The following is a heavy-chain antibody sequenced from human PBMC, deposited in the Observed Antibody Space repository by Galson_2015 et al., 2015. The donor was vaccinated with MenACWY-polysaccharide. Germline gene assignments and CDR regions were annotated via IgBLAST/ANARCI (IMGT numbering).Heavy chain of an antibody. CDR3: ARDGCSSTSRYRSGDY. Sequence: SLRLSCAASGFTFSDYYMSWIRQAPGKGLEWVSYISSSGSTIYYADSVKGRFTISRDNAKNSLYLQMNSLRAEDTAVYYCARDGCSSTSRYRSGDYWGQGTLVTVSS. V-gene: IGHV3-11*01. J-gene: IGHJ4*02. D-gene: IGHD2-2*01. CDR2: ISSSGSTI. CDR1: GFTFSDYY.